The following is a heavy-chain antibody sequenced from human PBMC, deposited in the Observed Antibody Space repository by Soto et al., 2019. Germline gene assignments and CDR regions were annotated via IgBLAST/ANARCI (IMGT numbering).Heavy chain of an antibody. V-gene: IGHV4-34*01. CDR1: GGSFSGYY. D-gene: IGHD2-2*01. J-gene: IGHJ5*02. CDR3: ARGGGYCSSNSCYDIKWFDP. Sequence: SETLSLTCAVYGGSFSGYYWSWIRQPPGKGLEWIGEINHSGSTNYNPSLKSRVTISVDTSKNQFSLKLSSVTAADTAVYYCARGGGYCSSNSCYDIKWFDPWGQGTLVTVSS. CDR2: INHSGST.